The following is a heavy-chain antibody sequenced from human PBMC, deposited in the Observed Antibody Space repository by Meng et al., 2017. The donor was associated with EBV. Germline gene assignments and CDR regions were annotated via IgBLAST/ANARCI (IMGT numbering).Heavy chain of an antibody. J-gene: IGHJ4*02. V-gene: IGHV1-69*06. Sequence: VQLVHLGAGVKQPGSSVKVSCKASGGTFSSYAISWVRQAPGQGLEWMGGIIPIFGTANYAQKFQGRVTITADKSTSTAYMELSSLRSEDTAVYYCARAEIAAAGRLDYWGQGTLVTVSS. CDR2: IIPIFGTA. CDR3: ARAEIAAAGRLDY. CDR1: GGTFSSYA. D-gene: IGHD6-13*01.